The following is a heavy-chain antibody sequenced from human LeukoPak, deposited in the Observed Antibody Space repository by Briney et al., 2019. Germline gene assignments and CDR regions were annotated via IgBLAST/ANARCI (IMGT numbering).Heavy chain of an antibody. CDR2: ISWNGGGM. V-gene: IGHV3-9*01. CDR1: GFTFDAYA. D-gene: IGHD1-26*01. Sequence: GGSLRLSCAASGFTFDAYAMHWVRQAPGKGLEWVSGISWNGGGMGYAVSVKGRFTISRDSSRNTLFLHMNTLRAEDTAIYYCAKDRTVGASYWYFDLWGRGTLVTVSS. J-gene: IGHJ2*01. CDR3: AKDRTVGASYWYFDL.